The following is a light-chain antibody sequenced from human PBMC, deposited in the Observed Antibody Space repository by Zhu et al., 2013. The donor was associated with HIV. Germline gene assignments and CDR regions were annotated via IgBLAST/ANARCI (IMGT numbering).Light chain of an antibody. CDR3: GTWDIRLNEWV. Sequence: QSVLTQPPSVSAAPGQKVSISCSGSSSNIGNNYVSWFQHLPGTAPKLLIYDNNKRPSGIPDRFSGSKSGTSATLVITGLNTGDEANYYCGTWDIRLNEWVFGGGTKVTVL. J-gene: IGLJ3*02. V-gene: IGLV1-51*01. CDR1: SSNIGNNY. CDR2: DNN.